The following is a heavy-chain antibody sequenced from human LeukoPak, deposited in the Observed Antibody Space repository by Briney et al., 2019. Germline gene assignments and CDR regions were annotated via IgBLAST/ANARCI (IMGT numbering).Heavy chain of an antibody. CDR3: ARDYVDTAMVTWFDP. CDR2: INPSGGST. Sequence: ASVKVFCKASGYTFTSYYMHWVRQAPGQGLEWMGIINPSGGSTSYAQKFQGRVTMTRDTSTSTVYMELSSLRSEDTAVYYCARDYVDTAMVTWFDPWGQGTLVTVSS. V-gene: IGHV1-46*01. J-gene: IGHJ5*02. D-gene: IGHD5-18*01. CDR1: GYTFTSYY.